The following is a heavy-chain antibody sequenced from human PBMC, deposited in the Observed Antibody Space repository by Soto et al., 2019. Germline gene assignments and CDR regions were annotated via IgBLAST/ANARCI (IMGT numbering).Heavy chain of an antibody. J-gene: IGHJ5*02. Sequence: QVHLQESGPGLVKPSETLSLTCTVSGGSISSYYWSWIRQPPGKGLEWIGYIYYSGSTNYNPSLKSRVTRSVDTSKNQFSLKLSSVTAADTAVYYCARDLPHCSGGSCYSGWFDPWGQGTLVTVSS. D-gene: IGHD2-15*01. CDR1: GGSISSYY. CDR3: ARDLPHCSGGSCYSGWFDP. V-gene: IGHV4-59*12. CDR2: IYYSGST.